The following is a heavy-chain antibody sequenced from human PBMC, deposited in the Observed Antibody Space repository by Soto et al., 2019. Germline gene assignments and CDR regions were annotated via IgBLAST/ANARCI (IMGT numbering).Heavy chain of an antibody. CDR2: TGATGRTT. CDR1: GFTFNIYA. V-gene: IGHV3-23*01. Sequence: GGSLRLSCAASGFTFNIYAMTWVRQAPGKGLEWVSTTGATGRTTYYSDSVKGRFTVSRDNSKNTLDLQMSNLRAEDTAVHYCATVHNTSRPFDYWGQGTLVTVSS. J-gene: IGHJ4*02. CDR3: ATVHNTSRPFDY. D-gene: IGHD1-20*01.